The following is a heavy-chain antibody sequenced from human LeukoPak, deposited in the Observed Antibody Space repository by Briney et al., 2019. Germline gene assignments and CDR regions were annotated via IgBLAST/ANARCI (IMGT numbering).Heavy chain of an antibody. CDR3: ARNLHTSYGDYEDYYYYYGMDV. J-gene: IGHJ6*02. D-gene: IGHD4-17*01. Sequence: GGSLRLSCAASGFTFSSYAMSWVRQAPGKGLEWVSAISGSGGSTYYADSVKGRFTISRDNSKNTLYLQMNSLRAEDTAVYYCARNLHTSYGDYEDYYYYYGMDVWGQGTTVTVS. CDR1: GFTFSSYA. CDR2: ISGSGGST. V-gene: IGHV3-23*01.